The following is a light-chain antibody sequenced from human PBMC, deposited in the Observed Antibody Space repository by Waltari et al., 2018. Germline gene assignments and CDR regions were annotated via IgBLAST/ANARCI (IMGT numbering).Light chain of an antibody. V-gene: IGKV3-20*01. Sequence: EVVLTQSPGTLSLSPGERATLSCRASQSVGKYIVWYQQRHGQAPRLLIYAAATRATGIPDRFSGSGSGTDFSLTISRLEPEDFAVYYCQNHERLPATFGQGTKVEI. CDR1: QSVGKY. CDR2: AAA. CDR3: QNHERLPAT. J-gene: IGKJ1*01.